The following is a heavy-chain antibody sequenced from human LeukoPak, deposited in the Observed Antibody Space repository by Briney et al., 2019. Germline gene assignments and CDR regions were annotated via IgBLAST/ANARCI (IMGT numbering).Heavy chain of an antibody. CDR2: INPNSGGT. CDR1: GYTVTGYY. J-gene: IGHJ4*02. CDR3: ASVCSGGSCYSGYYFDY. V-gene: IGHV1-2*06. D-gene: IGHD2-15*01. Sequence: GASVKVSCKAAGYTVTGYYMHWVRQVPGQGLEWMGRINPNSGGTNYAQKFQGRVTMTRDTSISTAYKGLSRLRSDDTAVYYCASVCSGGSCYSGYYFDYWGQGTLVTVSS.